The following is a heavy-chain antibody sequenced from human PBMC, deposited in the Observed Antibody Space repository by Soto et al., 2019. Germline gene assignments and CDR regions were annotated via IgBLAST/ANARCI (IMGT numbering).Heavy chain of an antibody. CDR3: ANVKIQLWLGGMDV. CDR2: ISSSGDRI. CDR1: GFTFSSYP. J-gene: IGHJ6*02. D-gene: IGHD5-18*01. V-gene: IGHV3-23*01. Sequence: EVQLLESGGGLVQPGGSLRLSCAASGFTFSSYPMTWARQAPGKGLEWVSGISSSGDRIYYADSVRGRFTISRASSKNTLYVQMISLRAEDRALYYSANVKIQLWLGGMDVWGQGTTLIVSS.